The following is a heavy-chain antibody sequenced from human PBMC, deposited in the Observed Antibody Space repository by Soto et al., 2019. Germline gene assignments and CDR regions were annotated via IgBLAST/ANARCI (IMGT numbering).Heavy chain of an antibody. CDR2: INHSGST. Sequence: SETLSLTCAVYGGSFSGYYWSWIRQPPGKGLEWIGEINHSGSTNYNPSLKSRVTISVDTSKNQFSLKLSSVTAADTAVYYCARVVGAAAGTGGPGSYNRGGGMDVWGQGTTVTVSS. CDR1: GGSFSGYY. D-gene: IGHD6-13*01. J-gene: IGHJ6*02. V-gene: IGHV4-34*01. CDR3: ARVVGAAAGTGGPGSYNRGGGMDV.